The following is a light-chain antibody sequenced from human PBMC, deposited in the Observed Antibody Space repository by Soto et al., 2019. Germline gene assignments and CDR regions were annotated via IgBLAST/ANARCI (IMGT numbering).Light chain of an antibody. V-gene: IGKV3-11*01. CDR2: GAS. CDR1: QSVSSY. Sequence: EIVLTQSPATLSLSPGERATLSCRASQSVSSYLAWYQQKPGQAPRLLIYGASNRATGIPARFSGSGSGTDFTLTISSLEPEDFAVYYCQQRSNWRLTFGGGTKVDIK. J-gene: IGKJ4*01. CDR3: QQRSNWRLT.